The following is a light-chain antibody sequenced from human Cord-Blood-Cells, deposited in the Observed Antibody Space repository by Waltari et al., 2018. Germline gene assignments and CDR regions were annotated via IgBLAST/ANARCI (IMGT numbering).Light chain of an antibody. CDR3: QQYNNWPPYS. CDR1: QSVSSK. V-gene: IGKV3-15*01. J-gene: IGKJ2*03. Sequence: EIVMTQSPATLSVSPGERATLSCRASQSVSSKLAWYQQKPGLAPRLLIYGASTRATGIPARFSGSGSGTEFTLTISSLQSEDFAVYYCQQYNNWPPYSFGQGTKLEIK. CDR2: GAS.